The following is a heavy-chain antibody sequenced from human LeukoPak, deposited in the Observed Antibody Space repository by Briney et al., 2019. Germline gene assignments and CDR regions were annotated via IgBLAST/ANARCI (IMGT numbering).Heavy chain of an antibody. CDR3: ARAQLAWDAAN. J-gene: IGHJ4*02. CDR2: IKQDGSEK. D-gene: IGHD6-13*01. Sequence: GGSLRLSCAASGFTFSSYWMNWVRQAPGKGLEWVANIKQDGSEKYYVDSVKGRFTVSRDNAKNSLYLQLNSLRVEDTAVYYCARAQLAWDAANWGQGTLVTVSS. V-gene: IGHV3-7*04. CDR1: GFTFSSYW.